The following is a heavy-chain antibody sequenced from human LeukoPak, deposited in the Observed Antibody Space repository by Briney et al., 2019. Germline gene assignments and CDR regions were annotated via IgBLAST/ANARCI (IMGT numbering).Heavy chain of an antibody. D-gene: IGHD6-19*01. CDR3: ARAGITLAGPYWCFDL. Sequence: GGSLRLSCSASGFTFSSYAMHWVRQAPGKGLEYVSAISSNGGSTYYADSVKGRFTISRDNAKNSLYLQMSSLRDEDTAVYYCARAGITLAGPYWCFDLWGRGTLVTVSS. CDR1: GFTFSSYA. J-gene: IGHJ2*01. V-gene: IGHV3-64*04. CDR2: ISSNGGST.